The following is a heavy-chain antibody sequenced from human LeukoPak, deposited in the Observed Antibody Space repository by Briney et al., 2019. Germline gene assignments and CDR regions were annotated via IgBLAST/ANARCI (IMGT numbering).Heavy chain of an antibody. CDR1: GGSITSHY. V-gene: IGHV4-59*11. J-gene: IGHJ4*02. CDR2: IYFSGST. CDR3: ARERGAGGFDF. D-gene: IGHD4/OR15-4a*01. Sequence: PSETLSLTCAVSGGSITSHYWNWIRQPPRKELEWIGYIYFSGSTDYNPSLKGRVTISVDTSKNQFSLNLNSVTAADTAVYYCARERGAGGFDFWGQEALVTVSS.